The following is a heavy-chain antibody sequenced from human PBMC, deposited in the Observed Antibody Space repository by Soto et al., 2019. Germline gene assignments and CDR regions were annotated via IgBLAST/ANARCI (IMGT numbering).Heavy chain of an antibody. J-gene: IGHJ6*03. V-gene: IGHV1-69*02. CDR3: ARGSPSITIFGVDEYYYYYYMDV. D-gene: IGHD3-3*01. CDR1: GGTFSSYT. Sequence: QVQLVQSGAEVKKPGSSVKVSCKASGGTFSSYTISWVRQAPGQGLEWMGRIIPILGIANYAQKFQGRVTITADKSTSTAYMELSSLRSEDKAVYYCARGSPSITIFGVDEYYYYYYMDVWGKGTTVTVSS. CDR2: IIPILGIA.